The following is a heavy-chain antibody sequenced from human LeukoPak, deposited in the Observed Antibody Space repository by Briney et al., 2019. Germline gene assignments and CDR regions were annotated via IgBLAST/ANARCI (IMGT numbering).Heavy chain of an antibody. CDR1: GFTFSSYW. CDR3: ARGVALVPYYYYYTDV. CDR2: IKQDGSEK. Sequence: GGSLRLSCAASGFTFSSYWMSWVRQAPGKGLEWVANIKQDGSEKYYVDSVKGRFTISRDNAKNSLYLQMNSLRAEDTAVYYCARGVALVPYYYYYTDVWGKGTTVTVSS. J-gene: IGHJ6*03. D-gene: IGHD6-6*01. V-gene: IGHV3-7*01.